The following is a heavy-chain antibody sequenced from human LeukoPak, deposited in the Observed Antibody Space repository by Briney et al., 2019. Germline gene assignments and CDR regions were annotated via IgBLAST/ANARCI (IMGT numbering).Heavy chain of an antibody. Sequence: SETLSLTCSVSGGPFIVGYYWSWIRQHPGKGLEWIGHMYYSGSTYLNPSLKSRVTISVDKSKNQLSLTLSSVTAADTAVYYCASRYDSGSYYSFDYWGQGTLVTVSS. CDR1: GGPFIVGYY. J-gene: IGHJ4*02. CDR2: MYYSGST. D-gene: IGHD3-10*01. V-gene: IGHV4-31*03. CDR3: ASRYDSGSYYSFDY.